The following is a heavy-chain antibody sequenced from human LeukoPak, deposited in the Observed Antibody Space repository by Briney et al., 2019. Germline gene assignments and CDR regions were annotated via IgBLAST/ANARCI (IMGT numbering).Heavy chain of an antibody. Sequence: GASVKVSCKASRYTFTGDYMRSVRQAPGQGLEWVGWINPNSGGTNYAQKFRGRVTMTRDTSISTAYMELSRLRSDDTAVYYCAREGIHRGGSDYWGQGTLVTVSS. CDR1: RYTFTGDY. J-gene: IGHJ4*02. CDR2: INPNSGGT. V-gene: IGHV1-2*02. CDR3: AREGIHRGGSDY. D-gene: IGHD1-14*01.